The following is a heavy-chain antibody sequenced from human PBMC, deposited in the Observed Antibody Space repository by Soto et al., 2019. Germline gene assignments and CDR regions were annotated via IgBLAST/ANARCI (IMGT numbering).Heavy chain of an antibody. CDR1: GVTFTRYS. CDR3: ARESEDLTSNFDY. J-gene: IGHJ4*02. Sequence: CGSLRLSCAASGVTFTRYSMNWARQAPGKGLEWVSSISSTTNYIYYGDSMKGRFTISRDNAKNSLYLEMNSLRAEDTAVYYCARESEDLTSNFDYWGQGTLVTVSS. V-gene: IGHV3-21*06. CDR2: ISSTTNYI.